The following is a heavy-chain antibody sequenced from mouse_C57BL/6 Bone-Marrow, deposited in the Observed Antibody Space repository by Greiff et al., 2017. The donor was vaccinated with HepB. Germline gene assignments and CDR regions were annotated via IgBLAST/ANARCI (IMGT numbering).Heavy chain of an antibody. CDR3: TGGYYGSKDWYFDV. Sequence: EVKVEESGGGLVQPGGSMKLSCVASGFTFSNYWMNWVRQSPEKGLEWVAQIRLKSDNYATHYAESVKGRFTISRDDSKSSVYLQMNNLRAEDTGIYYCTGGYYGSKDWYFDVWGTGTTVTVSS. J-gene: IGHJ1*03. CDR2: IRLKSDNYAT. D-gene: IGHD1-1*01. V-gene: IGHV6-3*01. CDR1: GFTFSNYW.